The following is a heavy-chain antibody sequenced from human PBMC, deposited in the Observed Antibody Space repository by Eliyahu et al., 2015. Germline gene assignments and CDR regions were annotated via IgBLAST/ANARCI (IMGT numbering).Heavy chain of an antibody. V-gene: IGHV3-48*01. Sequence: EVQLVESGGGLEQPGGSLXLXCAAXGFTFSSYSMNWVRQAPGKGLEWVSYISSSSSTIYYADSVKGRFTISRDNAKNSLYLQMNSLRAEDTAVYYCARDITSQNGYWGQGTLVTVSS. CDR1: GFTFSSYS. CDR2: ISSSSSTI. CDR3: ARDITSQNGY. J-gene: IGHJ4*02. D-gene: IGHD1-14*01.